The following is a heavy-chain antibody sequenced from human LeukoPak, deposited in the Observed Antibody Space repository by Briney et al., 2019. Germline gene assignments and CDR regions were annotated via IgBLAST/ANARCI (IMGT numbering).Heavy chain of an antibody. V-gene: IGHV5-51*01. J-gene: IGHJ4*02. CDR2: IYPGDSDT. CDR3: ARRNYYDSSGYYWNYFDY. Sequence: GESLKFSCKGSGYSFTSYWIGWVRQLPGKGLGGMGIIYPGDSDTRYSPSFQGQVTISADKSISTAYLQWSSLKASDTAMYYCARRNYYDSSGYYWNYFDYWGQGTLVTVSS. CDR1: GYSFTSYW. D-gene: IGHD3-22*01.